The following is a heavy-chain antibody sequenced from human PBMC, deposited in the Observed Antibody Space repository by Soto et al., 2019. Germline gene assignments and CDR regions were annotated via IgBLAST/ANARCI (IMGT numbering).Heavy chain of an antibody. V-gene: IGHV1-69*13. CDR2: IIPIFGTA. CDR3: ARGVQAVAAPNYGMDV. D-gene: IGHD6-19*01. Sequence: SVKVSCKASGGTFSSYAISWVRQAPGQGLEWMGGIIPIFGTANYAQKFQGRVTITADESTSTAYMELSSLRSEDTAVYYCARGVQAVAAPNYGMDVWGQGTTVTVSS. J-gene: IGHJ6*02. CDR1: GGTFSSYA.